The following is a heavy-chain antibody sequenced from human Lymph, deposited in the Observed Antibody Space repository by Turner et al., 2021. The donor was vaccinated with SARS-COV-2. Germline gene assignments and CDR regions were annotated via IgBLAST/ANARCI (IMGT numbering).Heavy chain of an antibody. CDR1: GFTVSSYA. V-gene: IGHV3-23*01. D-gene: IGHD3-22*01. J-gene: IGHJ4*02. CDR2: MSGSCGDT. CDR3: AKGVRGAMIVEVIPYFDY. Sequence: EVQLLESGGCLVQPGGSLRLSCAASGFTVSSYAMSWVRWAPGKGLEGVSAMSGSCGDTNYADSVKGGFTRSRDNTKNTLYLQMNSLRAEDTDVYYCAKGVRGAMIVEVIPYFDYWGQGTLVTVSS.